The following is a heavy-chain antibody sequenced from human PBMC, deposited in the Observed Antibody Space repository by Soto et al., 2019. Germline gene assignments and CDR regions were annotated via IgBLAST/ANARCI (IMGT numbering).Heavy chain of an antibody. V-gene: IGHV4-39*07. CDR1: GDSISNSRFY. D-gene: IGHD2-15*01. J-gene: IGHJ4*02. CDR3: ARGQVVAAQH. Sequence: PSETLSLTCSVSGDSISNSRFYWAWIRQPPGEGLEWIGSIYHTGNAYYNPSLKSRVTISVDTSKNQFSLKLTSVTAADTAVYYCARGQVVAAQHWGQGTLVT. CDR2: IYHTGNA.